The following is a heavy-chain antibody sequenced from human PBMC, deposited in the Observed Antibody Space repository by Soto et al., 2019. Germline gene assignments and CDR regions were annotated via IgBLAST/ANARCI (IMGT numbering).Heavy chain of an antibody. J-gene: IGHJ4*02. V-gene: IGHV3-23*01. Sequence: GGSLRLSCAASGFTFSSYAMSWVRQAPGKGLEWVSTISDSGGSTYYADSVKGRFTISRDNSKNTLYLQMNSLRAEDTAVYYCAKDTYYYDNSGYYRFDYWGQGTLVTVS. CDR3: AKDTYYYDNSGYYRFDY. CDR2: ISDSGGST. CDR1: GFTFSSYA. D-gene: IGHD3-22*01.